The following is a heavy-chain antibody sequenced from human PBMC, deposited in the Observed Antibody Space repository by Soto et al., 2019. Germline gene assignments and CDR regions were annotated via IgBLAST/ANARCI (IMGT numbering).Heavy chain of an antibody. CDR3: ARDSHDVDTAMVPTY. CDR2: IIPIFGTA. J-gene: IGHJ4*02. V-gene: IGHV1-69*13. D-gene: IGHD5-18*01. CDR1: GGIFSSYA. Sequence: SVKVSCKASGGIFSSYAISWVRQAPGQGLEWMGGIIPIFGTANYAQKFQGRVTITADESTSTAYMELSSLRSEDTAVYYCARDSHDVDTAMVPTYWGQGTLVTVSS.